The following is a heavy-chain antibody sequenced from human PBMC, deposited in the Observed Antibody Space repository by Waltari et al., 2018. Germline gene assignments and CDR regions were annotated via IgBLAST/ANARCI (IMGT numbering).Heavy chain of an antibody. CDR1: GGTFSSYA. CDR2: IIPIFGTA. CDR3: ARDLFHYYDSSGYNY. D-gene: IGHD3-22*01. Sequence: QVQLVQSGAEVKKPGSSVKVSCKASGGTFSSYAIRWVRQAPGQGLEWMGRIIPIFGTANYAQKFQDRVTITADKSTSTAYMELSSLRSEDTAVYYCARDLFHYYDSSGYNYWGQGTLVTVSS. V-gene: IGHV1-69*08. J-gene: IGHJ4*02.